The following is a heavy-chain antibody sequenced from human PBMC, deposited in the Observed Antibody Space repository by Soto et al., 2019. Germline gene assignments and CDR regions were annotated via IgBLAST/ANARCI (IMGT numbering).Heavy chain of an antibody. Sequence: QVQLQQWGAGLLKPSETLSLTCGVSGGSFSGSYWNWIRQPPGKGLEWIGEINLTGSASYSPSLMSRVTISIDTSRNQFSLNVDSVTAADTAVYYCARYRAVNGAFDYWGQGSLVTVSP. CDR3: ARYRAVNGAFDY. D-gene: IGHD1-26*01. V-gene: IGHV4-34*01. CDR2: INLTGSA. CDR1: GGSFSGSY. J-gene: IGHJ4*02.